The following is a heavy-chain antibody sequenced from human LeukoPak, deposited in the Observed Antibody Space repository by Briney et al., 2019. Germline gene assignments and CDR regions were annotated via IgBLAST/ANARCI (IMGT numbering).Heavy chain of an antibody. D-gene: IGHD1-7*01. CDR3: ARGGPGTTRKSNYYYYYMDV. V-gene: IGHV4-34*01. J-gene: IGHJ6*03. CDR2: INHSGST. Sequence: KSSETLSLTCAVYGGSFSGYHWSWIRQPPGKGLEWIGEINHSGSTNYNPSLKSRVTISVDTSKNQFSLKLSSVTAADTAVYYCARGGPGTTRKSNYYYYYMDVWGKGTTVTVSS. CDR1: GGSFSGYH.